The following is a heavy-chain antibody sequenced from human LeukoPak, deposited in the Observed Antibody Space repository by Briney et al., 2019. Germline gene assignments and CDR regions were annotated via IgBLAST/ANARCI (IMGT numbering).Heavy chain of an antibody. D-gene: IGHD1-26*01. V-gene: IGHV3-33*01. J-gene: IGHJ4*02. CDR1: GFTFSSYG. CDR2: IWPDGSNK. Sequence: GRSLRLSCAASGFTFSSYGLHWVRQAPGKGLEWVAVIWPDGSNKYYAGSVKGRFTISRDDSKNTLYLQMSSLRAEDSAVYYCARASGSFDYWGQGTLVTVSS. CDR3: ARASGSFDY.